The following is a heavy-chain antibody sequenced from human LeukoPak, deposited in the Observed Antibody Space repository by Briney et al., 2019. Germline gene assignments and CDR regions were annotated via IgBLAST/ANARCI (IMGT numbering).Heavy chain of an antibody. CDR1: GFTFSSYW. J-gene: IGHJ4*02. Sequence: GGSLRLSCAASGFTFSSYWMSWVRQAPGKGLEWAANIKQDGSEKYYVDSVKGRFTTSRDNAKNSLYLQMNSLRAEDTAVYYCARDPTGYSSSWYSDYWGQGTLVTVSS. V-gene: IGHV3-7*01. CDR2: IKQDGSEK. CDR3: ARDPTGYSSSWYSDY. D-gene: IGHD6-13*01.